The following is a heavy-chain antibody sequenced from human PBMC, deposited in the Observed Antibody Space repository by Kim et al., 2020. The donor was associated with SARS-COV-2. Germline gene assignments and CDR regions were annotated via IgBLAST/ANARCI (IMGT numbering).Heavy chain of an antibody. Sequence: ASVKVSCKASGYIFANYGITWVRQAPGQGLEWMGWSSPDTGKTNYAQKFRGRVTMTTERSTTTAFMEVRSLRSDDTAVYYCARQDESIRSNDLCGQGTQV. CDR2: SSPDTGKT. CDR1: GYIFANYG. V-gene: IGHV1-18*01. D-gene: IGHD6-6*01. J-gene: IGHJ5*02. CDR3: ARQDESIRSNDL.